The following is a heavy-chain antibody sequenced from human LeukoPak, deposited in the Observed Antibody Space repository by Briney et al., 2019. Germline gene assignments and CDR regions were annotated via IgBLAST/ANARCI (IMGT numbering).Heavy chain of an antibody. CDR1: GYTFTGYY. Sequence: GASVKVSCKASGYTFTGYYMHLVRQAPGQGLEWMGRINPNSGGTNYAQKFQGRVTMTRDTSISTAYMELSRLRSDDTAVYYCARDLPRYSSSSPADYWGQGTLVTVSS. V-gene: IGHV1-2*06. CDR3: ARDLPRYSSSSPADY. CDR2: INPNSGGT. D-gene: IGHD6-6*01. J-gene: IGHJ4*02.